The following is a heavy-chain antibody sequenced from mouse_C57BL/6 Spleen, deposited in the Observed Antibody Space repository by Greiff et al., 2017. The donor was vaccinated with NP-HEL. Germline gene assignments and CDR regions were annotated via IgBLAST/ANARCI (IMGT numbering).Heavy chain of an antibody. CDR1: GYAFSSSW. CDR2: IYPGDGAT. Sequence: QVQLQQSGPELVKPGASVKISCKASGYAFSSSWMNWVKQRPGKGLEWIGRIYPGDGATNYNGKFKGKATLTADKSSSTAYMQLSSLTSEDSAVYFCARKGADYWGQGTTLTVSS. CDR3: ARKGADY. J-gene: IGHJ2*01. V-gene: IGHV1-82*01.